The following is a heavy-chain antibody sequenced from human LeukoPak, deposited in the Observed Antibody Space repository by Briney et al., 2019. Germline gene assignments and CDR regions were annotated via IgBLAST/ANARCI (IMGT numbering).Heavy chain of an antibody. J-gene: IGHJ5*02. D-gene: IGHD3-16*01. CDR3: ARDLGAPPVNWFDP. Sequence: SETLSLTCTVSGGSISSYYWSWIRQPAGKGLEWIGRIYTSGSTNYNPSLKSRVTMSVDTSKNQFSLKLSSVTAADTAVYYCARDLGAPPVNWFDPWGQGTLVTVSS. CDR2: IYTSGST. V-gene: IGHV4-4*07. CDR1: GGSISSYY.